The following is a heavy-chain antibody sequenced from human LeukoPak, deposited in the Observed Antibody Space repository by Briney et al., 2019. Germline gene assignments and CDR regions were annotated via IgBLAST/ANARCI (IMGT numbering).Heavy chain of an antibody. Sequence: PSETLSLTCTVSGGSLTTHYWSWIRQPPGKGLEWIGYISYIGSTNYNPSLKSRVTISIDTSKSEVSLMLTSVTAADTAVYYCASDSISMNAFDAWGQGTMVTVSS. V-gene: IGHV4-59*11. J-gene: IGHJ3*01. CDR1: GGSLTTHY. CDR3: ASDSISMNAFDA. CDR2: ISYIGST. D-gene: IGHD3-22*01.